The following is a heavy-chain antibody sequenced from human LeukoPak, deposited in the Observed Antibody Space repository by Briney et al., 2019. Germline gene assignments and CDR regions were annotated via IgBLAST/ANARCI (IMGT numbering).Heavy chain of an antibody. CDR3: ARHADGGVFIKTYFFDS. J-gene: IGHJ4*02. D-gene: IGHD3-16*02. CDR2: ISDSGSP. Sequence: PSETLSLTCSVSGASVSNYYWSWLRQTPGKGLEWIGHISDSGSPTYNPSLKSRVTISEDMSKNQIPLNLRSVTATDTAVYYCARHADGGVFIKTYFFDSWGQGFLSASPQ. CDR1: GASVSNYY. V-gene: IGHV4-59*08.